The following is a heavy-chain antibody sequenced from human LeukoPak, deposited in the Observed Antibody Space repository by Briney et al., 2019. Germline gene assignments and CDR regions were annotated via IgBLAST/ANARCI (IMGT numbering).Heavy chain of an antibody. CDR2: INHSGST. J-gene: IGHJ4*02. V-gene: IGHV4-34*01. Sequence: PSETLSLTCAVYGGSFSGYYWSWIRQPPGKGLEWIGEINHSGSTNYNPSLKSRVTISVDTSKNQFSLKLSSVTAADTAVHYCAREVYYDSSGYYWDFDYWGQGTLVTVSS. CDR3: AREVYYDSSGYYWDFDY. CDR1: GGSFSGYY. D-gene: IGHD3-22*01.